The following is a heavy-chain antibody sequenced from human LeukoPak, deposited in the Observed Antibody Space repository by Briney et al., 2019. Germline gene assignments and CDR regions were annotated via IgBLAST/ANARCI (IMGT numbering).Heavy chain of an antibody. CDR2: ICYSGST. CDR3: ARGSSGHFDY. CDR1: GGSISSSSYY. J-gene: IGHJ4*02. V-gene: IGHV4-39*07. Sequence: PSETLSLTCTVSGGSISSSSYYWGWIRQPPGKGLEWIGSICYSGSTYYNPSLKSRVTISVDTSKNQFSLKLSSVTAADTAVYYCARGSSGHFDYWGQGTLVTVSS. D-gene: IGHD6-19*01.